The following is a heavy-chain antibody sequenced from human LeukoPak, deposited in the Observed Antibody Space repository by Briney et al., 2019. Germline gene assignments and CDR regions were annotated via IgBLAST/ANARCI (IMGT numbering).Heavy chain of an antibody. Sequence: ASVKVSCKASGYTFTGYYMHWVRQAPGQGLEWMGRINPNSGGTNYAQKFQGRVTMTRDTSISTAYKELSRLRSDDTAVYYCARDREYCGGDCYSYYFDYWGQGTLVTVSS. CDR3: ARDREYCGGDCYSYYFDY. CDR2: INPNSGGT. J-gene: IGHJ4*02. CDR1: GYTFTGYY. D-gene: IGHD2-21*02. V-gene: IGHV1-2*06.